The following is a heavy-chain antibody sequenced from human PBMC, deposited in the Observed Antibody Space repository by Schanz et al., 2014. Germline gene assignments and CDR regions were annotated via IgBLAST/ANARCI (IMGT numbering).Heavy chain of an antibody. J-gene: IGHJ2*01. CDR1: GFTFRGHA. CDR3: AKGQGAVINNWYFDL. CDR2: TSTDGTKT. V-gene: IGHV3-30*04. Sequence: QVQLVESGGGVVQPGTSLRLSCAASGFTFRGHAMHWVRQAPGQGLEKVAVTSTDGTKTYYAASVRGRFTISRDNSMNTLSLQMNGLSADDTAIYYCAKGQGAVINNWYFDLWGRGTLVTVSS. D-gene: IGHD2-21*01.